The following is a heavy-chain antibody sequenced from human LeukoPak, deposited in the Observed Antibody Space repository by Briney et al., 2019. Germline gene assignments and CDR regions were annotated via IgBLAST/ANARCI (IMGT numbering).Heavy chain of an antibody. CDR1: GFTFSGSV. CDR2: IRIKANSYAT. J-gene: IGHJ5*02. Sequence: PGGSLRLSCTASGFTFSGSVMHWVRQASGKGLEWVGRIRIKANSYATAYAASVKGRFTISRDDSKNTAYLQMNSLKTEDTAVYYCTRPGRENWFDPWGQGTLVTVSS. V-gene: IGHV3-73*01. CDR3: TRPGRENWFDP. D-gene: IGHD1-26*01.